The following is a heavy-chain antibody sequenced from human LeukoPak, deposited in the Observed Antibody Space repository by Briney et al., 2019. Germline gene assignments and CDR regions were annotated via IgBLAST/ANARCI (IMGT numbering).Heavy chain of an antibody. CDR1: GFTVSSNY. Sequence: GGSLRLSCAASGFTVSSNYMSWVRQAPGKGLEWVSVIYSGGSTYYADSVKGRFTISRDNSKNTLYLQMNSLRAEDTAVYYCARRSSDYYFDYWGQGTLVTVSS. CDR3: ARRSSDYYFDY. J-gene: IGHJ4*02. V-gene: IGHV3-53*01. D-gene: IGHD3-22*01. CDR2: IYSGGST.